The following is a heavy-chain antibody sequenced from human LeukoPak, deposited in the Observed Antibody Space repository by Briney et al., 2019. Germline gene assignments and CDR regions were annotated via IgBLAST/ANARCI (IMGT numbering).Heavy chain of an antibody. V-gene: IGHV3-23*01. D-gene: IGHD1-26*01. Sequence: GASLRLSCAASGFTFSSYAMSWVRQAPGKGLEGVSAISGSGGSTYYADSVKGRFTISGDNSKNTLYLQMNSLRAEDTAVYYCAKGDSGSYYKDPYYFDYWGQGTLVTVSS. CDR1: GFTFSSYA. J-gene: IGHJ4*02. CDR2: ISGSGGST. CDR3: AKGDSGSYYKDPYYFDY.